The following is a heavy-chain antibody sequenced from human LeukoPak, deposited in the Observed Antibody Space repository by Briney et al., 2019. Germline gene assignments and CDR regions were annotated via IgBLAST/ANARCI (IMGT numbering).Heavy chain of an antibody. CDR2: INPNSGGT. CDR3: ARDSNGWYGSSWFDP. D-gene: IGHD6-19*01. Sequence: ASVKVSCKASGYTFTSYYMHWVRQAPGQGLEWMGWINPNSGGTNYAQKFQDRVTMTRDTSISTAYMELSRLRSDDTAVYYCARDSNGWYGSSWFDPWGQGTLVTVSS. J-gene: IGHJ5*02. V-gene: IGHV1-2*02. CDR1: GYTFTSYY.